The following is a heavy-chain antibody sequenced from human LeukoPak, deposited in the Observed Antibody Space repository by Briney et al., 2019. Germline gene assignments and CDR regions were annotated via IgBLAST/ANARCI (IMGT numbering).Heavy chain of an antibody. CDR1: GGSFSGYY. V-gene: IGHV4-34*01. J-gene: IGHJ5*02. D-gene: IGHD3-9*01. CDR2: INHSGST. CDR3: ARGPGGYDILTGYLFDP. Sequence: SETLSLTCAVYGGSFSGYYWSWIRQPPGKGLEWIGEINHSGSTNYNPSLKSRVTISVDTSKNQFSLKLSSVTAADTVVYYCARGPGGYDILTGYLFDPWGRGTLVTVSS.